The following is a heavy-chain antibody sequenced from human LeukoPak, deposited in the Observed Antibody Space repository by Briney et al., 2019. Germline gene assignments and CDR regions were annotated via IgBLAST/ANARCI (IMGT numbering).Heavy chain of an antibody. J-gene: IGHJ4*02. Sequence: GGSLRLSCAASGFTFSHYAMYWVRQAPGKGLEWVAVISYDGSSNYYADSVKGRFTISRDNSKNTLYLQMNSLRSDDTAVYYCARGLGGVGATALDYWGQGTLVTVSS. CDR2: ISYDGSSN. D-gene: IGHD1-26*01. V-gene: IGHV3-30-3*01. CDR3: ARGLGGVGATALDY. CDR1: GFTFSHYA.